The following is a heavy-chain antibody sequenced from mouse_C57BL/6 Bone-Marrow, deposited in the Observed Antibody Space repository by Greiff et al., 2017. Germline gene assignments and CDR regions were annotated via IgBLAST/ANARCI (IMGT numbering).Heavy chain of an antibody. CDR2: IYPGSGNT. CDR1: GYTFTDYY. Sequence: VQLQQSGAELVRPGASVKLSCKASGYTFTDYYINWVKQRPGQGLEWIARIYPGSGNTYYNEKFKGKATLTAEKSSSTAYMQLSSLTSEDSAVYFCATITTVPHFDYWGQGTTLTVSS. J-gene: IGHJ2*01. V-gene: IGHV1-76*01. CDR3: ATITTVPHFDY. D-gene: IGHD1-1*01.